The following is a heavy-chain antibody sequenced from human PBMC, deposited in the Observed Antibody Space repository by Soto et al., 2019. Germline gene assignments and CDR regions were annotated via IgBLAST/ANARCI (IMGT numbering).Heavy chain of an antibody. V-gene: IGHV1-2*04. J-gene: IGHJ6*02. Sequence: GASVKVSCNASGYTFTGYYMHWVRQAPGQGLEWMGWINPNSGGTNYAQKLQGWVTMTRDTSISTAYMELSRLRSDDTAVYYCARVGHCSGGSCYRGDYYYYGLDVWGQGTTVTVSS. CDR3: ARVGHCSGGSCYRGDYYYYGLDV. D-gene: IGHD2-15*01. CDR1: GYTFTGYY. CDR2: INPNSGGT.